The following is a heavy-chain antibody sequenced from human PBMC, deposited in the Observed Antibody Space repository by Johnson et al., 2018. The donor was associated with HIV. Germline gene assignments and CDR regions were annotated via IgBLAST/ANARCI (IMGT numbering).Heavy chain of an antibody. J-gene: IGHJ3*02. D-gene: IGHD6-6*01. CDR1: GFTVSDNY. CDR2: IYSGDNT. Sequence: MLLVESGGGLVQPGGSLRVSCAASGFTVSDNYMSWVRQAPGKGLEWVSVIYSGDNTYYADSVKGRFTISRDNSKNTLYLQMNNLRSEDTAVYYCANFEYNSTDAFDIWGQGTLVTVSS. CDR3: ANFEYNSTDAFDI. V-gene: IGHV3-66*01.